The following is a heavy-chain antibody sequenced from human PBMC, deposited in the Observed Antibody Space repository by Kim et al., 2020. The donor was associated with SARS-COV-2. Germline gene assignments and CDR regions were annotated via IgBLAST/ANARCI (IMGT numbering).Heavy chain of an antibody. J-gene: IGHJ4*02. V-gene: IGHV3-23*01. D-gene: IGHD3-10*02. CDR2: ISGSGSST. CDR1: GFTFSSYA. Sequence: GGSLRLSWAASGFTFSSYAMSWVRQAPGKGLEWVSGISGSGSSTYYADSVKGRFTISRDNSKNTLYLQMSSLRVEDTAVYYCANGGAGLHFVQDSWGQGTLVTVSS. CDR3: ANGGAGLHFVQDS.